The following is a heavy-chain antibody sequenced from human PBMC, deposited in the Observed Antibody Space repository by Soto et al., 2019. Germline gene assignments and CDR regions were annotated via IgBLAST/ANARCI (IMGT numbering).Heavy chain of an antibody. V-gene: IGHV1-18*01. CDR3: ARDVRDYYDFWSGYYKTWFDP. CDR2: ISAYNGNT. J-gene: IGHJ5*01. CDR1: GYTFTSYG. Sequence: QVQLVQSGAAVKKPGASVKVSCKASGYTFTSYGISWVRQAPGQGLEWMGWISAYNGNTNYAQKLQGRGTMTTDTSTSTAYMELRSLRSDDTAVYYCARDVRDYYDFWSGYYKTWFDPWGQGTLVTVSS. D-gene: IGHD3-3*01.